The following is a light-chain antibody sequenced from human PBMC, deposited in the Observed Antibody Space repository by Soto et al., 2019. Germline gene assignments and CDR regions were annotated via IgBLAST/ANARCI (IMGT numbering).Light chain of an antibody. J-gene: IGLJ2*01. CDR1: SSDVGGYNY. Sequence: QSALTQPASVSGSPGQSITISCTGTSSDVGGYNYVSWYQQHPGKAPKLMIYEVSNRPSGVSNRFSGSKSGNTASLTISGLKAEDEADYYCSSYTSSSTYVVFGGGTQLTVL. V-gene: IGLV2-14*01. CDR3: SSYTSSSTYVV. CDR2: EVS.